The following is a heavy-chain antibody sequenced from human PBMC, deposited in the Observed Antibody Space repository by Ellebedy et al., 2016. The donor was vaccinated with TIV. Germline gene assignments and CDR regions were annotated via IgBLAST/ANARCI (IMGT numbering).Heavy chain of an antibody. V-gene: IGHV1-3*01. J-gene: IGHJ4*02. Sequence: ASVKVSXXASGYTFTSHIIHWVRQAPGQRLEWLGWINAGNGHTKYSQKSQGRVTITRDTSASTVYVEMSSLRSEDTAVFYCARDPEGAYYYGSAKFDYWGQGTLVTVSS. D-gene: IGHD3-10*01. CDR3: ARDPEGAYYYGSAKFDY. CDR2: INAGNGHT. CDR1: GYTFTSHI.